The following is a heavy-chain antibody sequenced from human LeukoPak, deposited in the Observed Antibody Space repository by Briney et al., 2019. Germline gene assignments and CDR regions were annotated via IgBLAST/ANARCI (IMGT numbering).Heavy chain of an antibody. CDR1: GGSFSGYY. CDR3: AGLSSSWYAFDY. V-gene: IGHV4-34*01. J-gene: IGHJ4*02. D-gene: IGHD6-13*01. CDR2: INHSGST. Sequence: PSETLSLTCAVYGGSFSGYYWSWIRQPPGKGLEWIGEINHSGSTNYNPSLKSRVTISVDTSKNQFSLKLSSVTAADTAVYYCAGLSSSWYAFDYWGQGTLVTVSS.